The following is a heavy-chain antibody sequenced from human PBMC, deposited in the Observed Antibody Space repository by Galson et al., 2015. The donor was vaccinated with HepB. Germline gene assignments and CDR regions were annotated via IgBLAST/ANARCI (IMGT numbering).Heavy chain of an antibody. Sequence: SLRLSCAASGFTFSSYAMSWVRQAPGKGLEWVSAISGSGGSTYYADSVKGRFTISRDNSKNTLYLQMNSLRAEDTAVYYCAKDGASPGSGYYYGPSYYFDYWGQGTLVTVSS. V-gene: IGHV3-23*01. D-gene: IGHD3-22*01. J-gene: IGHJ4*02. CDR3: AKDGASPGSGYYYGPSYYFDY. CDR2: ISGSGGST. CDR1: GFTFSSYA.